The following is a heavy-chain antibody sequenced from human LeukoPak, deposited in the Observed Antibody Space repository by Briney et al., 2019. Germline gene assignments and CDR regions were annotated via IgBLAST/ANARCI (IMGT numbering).Heavy chain of an antibody. CDR2: INPSGGST. CDR1: GYTFTSYY. D-gene: IGHD6-19*01. Sequence: ASVNVSCKASGYTFTSYYMHWVRQAPGQGLEWMGIINPSGGSTSYAQKFQGRVTMTRDTSTCTVYMELSSLRSEDTAVYYCARSYSSGLPRAYWGQGTLVTVSS. CDR3: ARSYSSGLPRAY. V-gene: IGHV1-46*01. J-gene: IGHJ4*02.